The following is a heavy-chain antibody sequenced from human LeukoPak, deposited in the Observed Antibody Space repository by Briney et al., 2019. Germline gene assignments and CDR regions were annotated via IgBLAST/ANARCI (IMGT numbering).Heavy chain of an antibody. D-gene: IGHD5-18*01. J-gene: IGHJ3*02. Sequence: SGPTLVNPTQTLTLTCTFSGFSLTTSGVGVGWIRQPPGKVLEWLALIYWDEDKRYRPSLRSRLTITKDNSKNQVVLTMTNMDPVDTATYYCAHSGYPGTFNMWGQGTMVTVSS. CDR2: IYWDEDK. V-gene: IGHV2-5*02. CDR3: AHSGYPGTFNM. CDR1: GFSLTTSGVG.